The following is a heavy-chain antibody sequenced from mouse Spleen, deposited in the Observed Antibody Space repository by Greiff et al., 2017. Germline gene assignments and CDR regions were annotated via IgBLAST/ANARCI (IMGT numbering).Heavy chain of an antibody. D-gene: IGHD4-1*01. CDR2: IDPSDSYT. J-gene: IGHJ3*01. CDR1: GYTFTSYW. Sequence: VQLQQPGAELVMPGASVKLSCKASGYTFTSYWMHWVKQRPGQGLEWIGEIDPSDSYTNYNQKFKGKATLTVDKSSSTAYMQLSSLTSEDSAVYYCARGELGRKFAYWGQGTLVTVSA. CDR3: ARGELGRKFAY. V-gene: IGHV1-69*01.